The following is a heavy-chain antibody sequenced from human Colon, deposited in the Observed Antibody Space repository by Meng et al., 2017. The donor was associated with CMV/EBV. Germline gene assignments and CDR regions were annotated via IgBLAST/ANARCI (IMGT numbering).Heavy chain of an antibody. J-gene: IGHJ4*02. D-gene: IGHD4-11*01. CDR2: INSDGTTT. CDR3: VRPSTPQYSDYVLL. Sequence: GESLKISCAASGFAFSNYWMHWVRQVPGKGLEWVSRINSDGTTTTYADYVKGRFIVSRDNPKSTVYLQMNSLKGEDTAVYFCVRPSTPQYSDYVLLWGQGTLVTVSS. CDR1: GFAFSNYW. V-gene: IGHV3-74*01.